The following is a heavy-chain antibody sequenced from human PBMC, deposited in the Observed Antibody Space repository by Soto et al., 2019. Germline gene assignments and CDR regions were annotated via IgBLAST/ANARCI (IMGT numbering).Heavy chain of an antibody. CDR1: GFTFSSYA. D-gene: IGHD6-13*01. CDR2: ISGSDGST. V-gene: IGHV3-23*01. J-gene: IGHJ4*02. Sequence: EVQLLESGGGLVQPGGSLRLSCAASGFTFSSYAMNWVRQAAGKGLEWVSVISGSDGSTYYADSVKGRFTISRDNSKNTLNLQMNSLRAEDTAPYFCAWRSSSCYLDYWGQGLLVTVSS. CDR3: AWRSSSCYLDY.